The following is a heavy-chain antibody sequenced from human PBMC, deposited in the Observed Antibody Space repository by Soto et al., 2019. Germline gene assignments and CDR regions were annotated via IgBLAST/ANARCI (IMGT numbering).Heavy chain of an antibody. CDR2: INRDGTAT. CDR3: ATVGTGSYNWFDP. D-gene: IGHD1-26*01. CDR1: GFTFTGNW. J-gene: IGHJ5*02. Sequence: EVQLVESGGGLVQPGGSLRLSCAASGFTFTGNWMHWVRQGPGKGLVWVARINRDGTATTYADSVTGRFTISRDNSKNTLQLQMNSLGAEDTAVYYCATVGTGSYNWFDPWGQGTMVTVSS. V-gene: IGHV3-74*01.